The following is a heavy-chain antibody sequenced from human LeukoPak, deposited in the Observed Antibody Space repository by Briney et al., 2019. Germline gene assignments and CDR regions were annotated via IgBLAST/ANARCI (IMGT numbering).Heavy chain of an antibody. J-gene: IGHJ5*02. D-gene: IGHD6-19*01. CDR2: IGGSGSMT. V-gene: IGHV3-23*01. CDR1: GFTFSSYG. CDR3: AKGNSGGYDP. Sequence: GGSLRLSCAASGFTFSSYGMTWVRQSPGKGLEWVASIGGSGSMTYYADSVKGRFTISRDNSQNTLYMQMNSLRAEDTAVYYCAKGNSGGYDPWGQGTLVTVFS.